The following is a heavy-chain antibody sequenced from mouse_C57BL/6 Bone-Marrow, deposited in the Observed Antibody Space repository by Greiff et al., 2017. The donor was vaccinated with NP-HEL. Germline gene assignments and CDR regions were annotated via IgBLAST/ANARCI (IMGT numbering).Heavy chain of an antibody. V-gene: IGHV1-55*01. Sequence: QVQLQQPGAELVKPGASVKMSCKASGYTFTSYWITWVKQRPGQGLEWIGDIYPGSGSTNYNEKFKSKATLTVDTSSSTAYLQLSSLTSEDAAVYYCARVDGYYGAYWGQGTLVTVSA. D-gene: IGHD2-3*01. J-gene: IGHJ3*01. CDR1: GYTFTSYW. CDR3: ARVDGYYGAY. CDR2: IYPGSGST.